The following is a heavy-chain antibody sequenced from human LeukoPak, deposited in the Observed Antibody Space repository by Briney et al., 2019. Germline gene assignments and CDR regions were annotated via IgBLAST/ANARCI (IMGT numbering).Heavy chain of an antibody. CDR3: AIGYSSSWYYFDY. V-gene: IGHV3-21*01. CDR2: ISSSSSYI. CDR1: GFTFSSYS. D-gene: IGHD6-13*01. J-gene: IGHJ4*02. Sequence: PGGSLRLSCAASGFTFSSYSMTWVRQAPGKGLEWVSSISSSSSYIYYADSVKGRFTISRDNAKNSLYLQMNSLRAEDTAVYYCAIGYSSSWYYFDYWGQGTLVTVSS.